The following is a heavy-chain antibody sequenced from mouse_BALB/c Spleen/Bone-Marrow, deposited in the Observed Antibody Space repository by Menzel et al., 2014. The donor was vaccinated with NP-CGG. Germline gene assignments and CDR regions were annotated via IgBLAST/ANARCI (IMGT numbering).Heavy chain of an antibody. V-gene: IGHV6-6*02. J-gene: IGHJ1*01. Sequence: EVQLQESGGGLVQAGGSMKLSRVASGFTFSSYWMSWVCQSPEKGLEWVAEIRLKSDNYATHYAESVKGKFTISRDDSKSRLYLQMNSLRAEDTGIYYCTRTATWYFDVWGAGTTVTVSS. CDR2: IRLKSDNYAT. D-gene: IGHD1-2*01. CDR3: TRTATWYFDV. CDR1: GFTFSSYW.